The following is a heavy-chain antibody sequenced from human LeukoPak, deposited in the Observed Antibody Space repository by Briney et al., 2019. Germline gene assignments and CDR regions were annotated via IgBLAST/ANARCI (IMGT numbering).Heavy chain of an antibody. CDR1: GGSISSYY. CDR2: IYYSGST. V-gene: IGHV4-59*12. CDR3: ARGGLWFGELFPGY. D-gene: IGHD3-10*01. Sequence: SETLSLTCTVSGGSISSYYWSWIRQPPGKGLEWIGYIYYSGSTNYNPSLKSRVTISIDTSKNQFSLKLSSVTAADTAVYYCARGGLWFGELFPGYWGQGTLVTVSS. J-gene: IGHJ4*02.